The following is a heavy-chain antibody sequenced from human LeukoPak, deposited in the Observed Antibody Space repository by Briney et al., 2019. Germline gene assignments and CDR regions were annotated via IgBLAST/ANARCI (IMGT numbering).Heavy chain of an antibody. Sequence: ASVKVSCKASGYTFTGYYMHWVRQAPGQGLEWMGWINPNSGGTNYAQKFQGRVTMTRDTSISTAYMELSRLRSDDTAVYYCARDLSYYDSSGSFDYWGQGTLVTVSP. CDR1: GYTFTGYY. CDR2: INPNSGGT. CDR3: ARDLSYYDSSGSFDY. D-gene: IGHD3-22*01. J-gene: IGHJ4*02. V-gene: IGHV1-2*02.